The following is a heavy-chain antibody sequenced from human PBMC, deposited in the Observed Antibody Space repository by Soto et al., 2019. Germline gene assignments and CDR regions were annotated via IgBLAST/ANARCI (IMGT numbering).Heavy chain of an antibody. CDR2: IYYSGST. CDR1: GGSISSYY. D-gene: IGHD3-3*01. J-gene: IGHJ5*02. Sequence: PSETLSLTCTVSGGSISSYYWSWIRQPPGKGLEWIGYIYYSGSTNYNPSLKSRVTISVDTSKNQFSLKLSSMTAADTAVYYCARGAGYDFWSGYRDNWFDPWGQGTLVTVSS. CDR3: ARGAGYDFWSGYRDNWFDP. V-gene: IGHV4-59*01.